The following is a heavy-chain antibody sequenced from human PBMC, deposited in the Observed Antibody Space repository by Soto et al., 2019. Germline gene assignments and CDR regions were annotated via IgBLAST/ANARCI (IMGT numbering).Heavy chain of an antibody. V-gene: IGHV4-39*01. CDR3: ARRQGLDIDAYY. J-gene: IGHJ4*02. Sequence: PSETLSLTCAVSGGSINSNYFWGWVRQAPGRGLEWIVSIYYGGNTYYNPSLKSRVTISADSSKNQFSLNLNSVTAADTAVYFCARRQGLDIDAYYWGQGILVTVS. CDR2: IYYGGNT. D-gene: IGHD3-10*01. CDR1: GGSINSNYF.